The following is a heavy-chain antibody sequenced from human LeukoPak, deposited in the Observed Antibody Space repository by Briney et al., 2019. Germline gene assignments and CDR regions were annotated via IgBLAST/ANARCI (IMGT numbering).Heavy chain of an antibody. CDR1: VYTFTDYY. Sequence: ASVKVSCNASVYTFTDYYMHWVRQVPGQGLEWMGWINPHSGGTDHAQKFQGRVTMTRDTSISTAYMELSRLRSDDTAVYYCARDMDSGPDFFDYWGLGTLVTVSS. V-gene: IGHV1-2*02. J-gene: IGHJ4*02. CDR2: INPHSGGT. CDR3: ARDMDSGPDFFDY. D-gene: IGHD1-26*01.